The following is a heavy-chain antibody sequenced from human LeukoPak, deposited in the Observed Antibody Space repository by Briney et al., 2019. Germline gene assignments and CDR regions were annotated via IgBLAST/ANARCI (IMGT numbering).Heavy chain of an antibody. J-gene: IGHJ6*03. Sequence: HPGGSLRLSCAASGFTSGSYWMHWVRQAPGKGPEWVARIDDDGTDTHYAVSVKGRFTISRDNAKNTLYLQMNSLRGEDTAVYYCARGMLSSAGYHWYYYIDVWGKGAMVTVSS. D-gene: IGHD3-3*01. CDR3: ARGMLSSAGYHWYYYIDV. CDR1: GFTSGSYW. CDR2: IDDDGTDT. V-gene: IGHV3-74*01.